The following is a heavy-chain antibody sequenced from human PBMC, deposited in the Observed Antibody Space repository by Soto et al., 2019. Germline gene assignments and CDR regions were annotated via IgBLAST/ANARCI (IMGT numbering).Heavy chain of an antibody. V-gene: IGHV3-48*01. CDR1: GFTFSSYS. CDR3: AREDYSSGWFGHDAFDI. Sequence: GGSLRLSCAASGFTFSSYSMNWVRQAPGKGLEWVSYISSSSSTIYYADSVKGRFTISRDNAKNSLYLQMNSLRAEDTAVYYCAREDYSSGWFGHDAFDIWGQGTMVTVSS. CDR2: ISSSSSTI. D-gene: IGHD6-19*01. J-gene: IGHJ3*02.